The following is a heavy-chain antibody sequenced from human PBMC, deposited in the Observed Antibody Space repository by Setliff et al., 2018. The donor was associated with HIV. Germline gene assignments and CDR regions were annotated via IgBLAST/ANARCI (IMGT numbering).Heavy chain of an antibody. D-gene: IGHD3-3*01. CDR2: IYYTGRT. CDR1: GGSISTYY. J-gene: IGHJ5*02. CDR3: ARDVGGFTVFAVPREGFDP. V-gene: IGHV4-59*01. Sequence: SETLSLTCTVSGGSISTYYWSWIRQAPGRGLEWIGYIYYTGRTNYDPSLKSRVTMSLDSSKKQFSLKLSSVTAADAAVYFCARDVGGFTVFAVPREGFDPWGQGTLVTV.